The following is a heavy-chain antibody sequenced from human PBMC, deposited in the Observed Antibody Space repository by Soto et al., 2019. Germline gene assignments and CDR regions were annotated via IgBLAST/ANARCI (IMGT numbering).Heavy chain of an antibody. D-gene: IGHD4-17*01. CDR1: GGSFSGYY. CDR2: INHSGST. CDR3: ARGRHDYGASRWFAP. V-gene: IGHV4-34*01. J-gene: IGHJ5*02. Sequence: SETLSLTCAVYGGSFSGYYWSWIRQPPGKGLEWIGEINHSGSTNYNPSLKSRVTISVDTSKNQFSLKLSSVTAADTAVYYCARGRHDYGASRWFAPWGQGTLVTVSS.